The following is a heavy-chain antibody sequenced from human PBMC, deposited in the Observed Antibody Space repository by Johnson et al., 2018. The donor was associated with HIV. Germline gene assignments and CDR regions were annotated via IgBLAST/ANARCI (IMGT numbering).Heavy chain of an antibody. CDR1: GFTFSSYG. D-gene: IGHD4-17*01. CDR3: AKDMASDYAHAFDI. J-gene: IGHJ3*02. Sequence: QLVESGGGVVQPGGSLRLSCAASGFTFSSYGMHWVRQAPGKGLEWVSGISWNTGSIGYADSVKGRFTISRDNAKNSLYLQMNSLRGEDTALYYCAKDMASDYAHAFDIWGQGTMVTVYS. CDR2: ISWNTGSI. V-gene: IGHV3-9*01.